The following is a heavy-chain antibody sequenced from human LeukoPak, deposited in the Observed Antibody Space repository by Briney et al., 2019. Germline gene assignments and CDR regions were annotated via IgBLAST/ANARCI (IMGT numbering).Heavy chain of an antibody. CDR1: GFTLRNYW. CDR2: SKYDGSTT. J-gene: IGHJ5*02. V-gene: IGHV3-74*01. Sequence: GGSLRVSCATSGFTLRNYWMSWLRQAPGKGLVWVARSKYDGSTTFYAESVKGRFTISRDNARNTLYLQMNSLRVDDTAVYYCAKSDCFDPWGRGTLVTVSS. CDR3: AKSDCFDP.